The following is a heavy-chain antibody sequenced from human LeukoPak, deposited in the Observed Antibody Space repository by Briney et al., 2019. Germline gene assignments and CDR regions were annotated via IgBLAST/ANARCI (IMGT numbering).Heavy chain of an antibody. J-gene: IGHJ5*02. Sequence: SETLSLTCTVSGGSISSYYWSWIRQPPGKGLEWIGYIYYSGGTNYNPSLKSRVTISVDTSKNQFSLKLSSVTAADTAVYYCARVDSAVTTRYNWFDPWGQGTLVTVSS. D-gene: IGHD4-17*01. CDR1: GGSISSYY. CDR3: ARVDSAVTTRYNWFDP. V-gene: IGHV4-59*01. CDR2: IYYSGGT.